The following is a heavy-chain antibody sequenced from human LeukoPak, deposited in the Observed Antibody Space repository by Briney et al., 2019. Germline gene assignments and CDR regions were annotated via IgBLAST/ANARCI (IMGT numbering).Heavy chain of an antibody. CDR1: GVSMSSYY. D-gene: IGHD5-18*01. CDR2: IYYSGTT. Sequence: PSGTLSLTCTVPGVSMSSYYWTWIRQPPGKGLEWIGYIYYSGTTNYNPSLKSRVTISVDTSKNQFSLKLSSVTAADTALYYCARHPSLLGYPGVWGQGTLVTVSS. J-gene: IGHJ4*02. V-gene: IGHV4-59*08. CDR3: ARHPSLLGYPGV.